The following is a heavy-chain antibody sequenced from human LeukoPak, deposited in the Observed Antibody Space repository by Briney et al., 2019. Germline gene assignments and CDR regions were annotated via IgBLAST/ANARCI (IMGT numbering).Heavy chain of an antibody. Sequence: SETLSLTCAVYGGSFSGYYWSWIRQPPGKGLEWIGEINHSGSTNYNPSLKSRVTISVDTSKNQFSLKLSSVTAADTAVYYCASWGTGFDYWGQGTLVTVSS. J-gene: IGHJ4*02. CDR2: INHSGST. CDR1: GGSFSGYY. V-gene: IGHV4-34*01. D-gene: IGHD7-27*01. CDR3: ASWGTGFDY.